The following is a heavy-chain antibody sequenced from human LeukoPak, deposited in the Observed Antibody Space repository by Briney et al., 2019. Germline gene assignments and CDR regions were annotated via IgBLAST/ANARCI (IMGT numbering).Heavy chain of an antibody. Sequence: PGGSLRLSCAASGFTFSSYSMNWVRQAPGKGLEWGSSISSSSSYIYYADSVKGRFTISRDNAKNSLYLQMNSLRAEDTAVYYCARWNWNGVVADYWGQGTLVTVSS. CDR2: ISSSSSYI. J-gene: IGHJ4*02. D-gene: IGHD1-1*01. CDR1: GFTFSSYS. CDR3: ARWNWNGVVADY. V-gene: IGHV3-21*01.